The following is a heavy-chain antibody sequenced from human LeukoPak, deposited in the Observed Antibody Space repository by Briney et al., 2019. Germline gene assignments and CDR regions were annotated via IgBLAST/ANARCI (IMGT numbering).Heavy chain of an antibody. J-gene: IGHJ4*02. V-gene: IGHV3-23*01. CDR3: AIREMYSSGWCLGY. CDR1: GFSFSNYG. Sequence: GGSLRLSCAASGFSFSNYGMHWVRQAPGKGLEWVSAISGSGGSTYYADSVKGRFTISRDNSKNTLYLQMNSLRAEDTALYYCAIREMYSSGWCLGYWGQGTLVTVSS. CDR2: ISGSGGST. D-gene: IGHD6-19*01.